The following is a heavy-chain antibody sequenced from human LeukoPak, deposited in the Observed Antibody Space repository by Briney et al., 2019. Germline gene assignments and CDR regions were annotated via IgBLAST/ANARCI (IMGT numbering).Heavy chain of an antibody. Sequence: GGSLSLSCAASGFTFSNYGMHWVGQAPGKGLEWVAVISYDGSNKYYADSVKGRFTISRDNSKNTLYLQMNSLRAEDTAVYYCARGRGGDCTNGVCPEAVVGMDVGGQGTTVTVSS. CDR1: GFTFSNYG. J-gene: IGHJ6*02. V-gene: IGHV3-30*03. D-gene: IGHD2-8*01. CDR3: ARGRGGDCTNGVCPEAVVGMDV. CDR2: ISYDGSNK.